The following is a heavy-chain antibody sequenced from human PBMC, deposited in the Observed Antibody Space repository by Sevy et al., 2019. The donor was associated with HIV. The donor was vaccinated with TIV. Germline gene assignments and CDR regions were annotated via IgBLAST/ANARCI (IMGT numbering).Heavy chain of an antibody. J-gene: IGHJ4*02. CDR1: GYTFTNYW. Sequence: GESLKISCKGSGYTFTNYWIGWVRQMPGKGLEWMGIIYPGDSDTRYSPSFQGQVTISADKSISTAYLQWSSLKASDTAMYYCARYPIVVVLAAEYYFDYWGQGTLVTVSS. D-gene: IGHD2-2*01. CDR2: IYPGDSDT. CDR3: ARYPIVVVLAAEYYFDY. V-gene: IGHV5-51*01.